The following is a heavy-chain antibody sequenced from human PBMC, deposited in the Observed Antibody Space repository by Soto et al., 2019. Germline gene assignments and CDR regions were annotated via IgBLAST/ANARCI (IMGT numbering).Heavy chain of an antibody. CDR1: GGSLSDYF. V-gene: IGHV4-34*01. J-gene: IGHJ6*03. CDR2: INHLGTI. D-gene: IGHD2-21*01. CDR3: ARGGISHWAYFYYMDV. Sequence: QVQLQQCGAGLLKPSETLSLTCVVSGGSLSDYFWSWIRQPPGMALEWIGEINHLGTINYNPSLNSRVTMSVDTSKNQFSLTLNAVTAADTATYYCARGGISHWAYFYYMDVWDRGTTVTVSS.